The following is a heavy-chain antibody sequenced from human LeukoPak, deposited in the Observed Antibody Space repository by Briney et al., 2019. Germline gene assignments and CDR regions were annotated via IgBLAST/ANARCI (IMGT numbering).Heavy chain of an antibody. Sequence: SQTLSLACTVSGGSISSGGYYWSWIRQHPGKGLEWIGYIYYSGSTYYNPSLKSRVTISVDTSKNQFSLKLSSVTAADTAVYYCARDTAGFYNWFDPWGQGTLVTVSS. V-gene: IGHV4-31*03. CDR1: GGSISSGGYY. D-gene: IGHD4-17*01. J-gene: IGHJ5*02. CDR3: ARDTAGFYNWFDP. CDR2: IYYSGST.